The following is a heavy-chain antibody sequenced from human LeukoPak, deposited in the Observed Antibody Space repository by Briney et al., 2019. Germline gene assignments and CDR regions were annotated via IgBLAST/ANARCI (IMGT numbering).Heavy chain of an antibody. V-gene: IGHV1-8*03. CDR3: ARSRYDSSGYYGIIGN. D-gene: IGHD3-22*01. Sequence: ASVKVSCKASGYTFTNYDINWVRQATGQGLEWMGWMNPKSGNRGYAQKFQGRVTIMRNTSINTAYMELSSLRAEDTAVYYCARSRYDSSGYYGIIGNWGQGTLVTVSS. J-gene: IGHJ4*02. CDR2: MNPKSGNR. CDR1: GYTFTNYD.